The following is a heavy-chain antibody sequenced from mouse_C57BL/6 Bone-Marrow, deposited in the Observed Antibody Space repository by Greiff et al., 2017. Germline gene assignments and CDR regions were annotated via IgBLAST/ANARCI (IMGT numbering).Heavy chain of an antibody. CDR1: GYAFSSSW. CDR3: APYDGYFYFDY. J-gene: IGHJ2*01. D-gene: IGHD2-3*01. CDR2: IYPGDGDT. V-gene: IGHV1-82*01. Sequence: QVQLQQSGPELVKPGASVKISCKASGYAFSSSWMNWVKQRPGKGLEWIGRIYPGDGDTNYNGKFKGKATLTADKSSSTAYMQLSILTSEDSAVYFCAPYDGYFYFDYWGQGTTLTVSS.